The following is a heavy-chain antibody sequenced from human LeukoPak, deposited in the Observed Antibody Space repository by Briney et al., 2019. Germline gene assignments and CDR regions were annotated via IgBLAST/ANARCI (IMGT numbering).Heavy chain of an antibody. J-gene: IGHJ4*02. CDR2: IYSGGST. D-gene: IGHD3-22*01. CDR3: TKGPFFYYDASGYNYFDS. V-gene: IGHV3-53*01. Sequence: PGGSLRLSCAASGFTVSSNYMSWVRQAPGKGLEWVSVIYSGGSTYYADSVKGRFTISRDNSKNTLYLQMNSLRAEDTAVYYCTKGPFFYYDASGYNYFDSWGQGTLVTVSS. CDR1: GFTVSSNY.